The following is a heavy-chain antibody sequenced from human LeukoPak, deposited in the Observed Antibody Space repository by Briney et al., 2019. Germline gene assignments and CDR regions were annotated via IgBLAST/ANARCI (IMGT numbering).Heavy chain of an antibody. CDR2: IFFSGIT. CDR1: GGSFRGHY. V-gene: IGHV4-59*11. D-gene: IGHD3-10*01. CDR3: ASDRRGLYYFDL. Sequence: SETLSLTCTVSGGSFRGHYWTWVRQPPGKGLEWIGNIFFSGITHYNPSLKSRVTISVDTSNNPFSLNLTSPTAADTAVYYSASDRRGLYYFDLWGQGRLVTVSS. J-gene: IGHJ4*02.